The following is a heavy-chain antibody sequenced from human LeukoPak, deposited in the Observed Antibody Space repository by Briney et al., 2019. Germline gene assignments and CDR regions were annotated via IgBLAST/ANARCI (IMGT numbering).Heavy chain of an antibody. D-gene: IGHD2-8*01. J-gene: IGHJ5*02. V-gene: IGHV4-34*01. CDR3: ARVTYCTTTRCHPLGRFDP. Sequence: PSETLSLTCAVYGGPFSGYYWSWIRQAPGKGLERIGEINHSGCFNYNPSLKSRLLILVDTSKNQFSLKLSSVTAADTAVYYCARVTYCTTTRCHPLGRFDPWGQGTLVTVSS. CDR2: INHSGCF. CDR1: GGPFSGYY.